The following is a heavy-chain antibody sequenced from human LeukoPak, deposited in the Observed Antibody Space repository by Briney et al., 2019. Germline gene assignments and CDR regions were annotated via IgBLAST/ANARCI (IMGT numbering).Heavy chain of an antibody. CDR3: TTEGDDSSGYYPFRVDY. D-gene: IGHD3-22*01. CDR2: ISSSSSYI. J-gene: IGHJ4*02. V-gene: IGHV3-21*01. Sequence: GGSLRLSCAASGFTFSSYSMNWVRQAPGKGLEWVSSISSSSSYIYYADSVKGRFTISRDNAKNSLYLQMNSLRAEDTAVYYCTTEGDDSSGYYPFRVDYWGQGTLVTVSS. CDR1: GFTFSSYS.